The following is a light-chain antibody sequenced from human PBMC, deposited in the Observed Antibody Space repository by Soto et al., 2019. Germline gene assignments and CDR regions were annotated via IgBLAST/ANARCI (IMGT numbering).Light chain of an antibody. CDR3: QSYDISLSGPFYV. V-gene: IGLV1-40*01. J-gene: IGLJ1*01. Sequence: QLVLTQPPSVSGAPGQRVTISCTGSSSNIGAGYDVHWYQQLPGPAPNLLIYGNSNRPSGVPDRFSGSKSGTSAALAITGLQAEDEADYYCQSYDISLSGPFYVFGTGTKLTVL. CDR1: SSNIGAGYD. CDR2: GNS.